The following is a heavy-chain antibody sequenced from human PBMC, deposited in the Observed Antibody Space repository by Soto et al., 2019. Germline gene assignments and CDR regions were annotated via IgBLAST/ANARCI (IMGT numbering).Heavy chain of an antibody. J-gene: IGHJ5*02. CDR2: IYYSGST. D-gene: IGHD6-6*01. Sequence: SETLSLTCTVSGGSISSGGYYWSWIRQHPGKGLEWIGYIYYSGSTYYNPSLKSRVTISVDTSKNKFSLKLSSVTAADTAVYYCARDSRTSSSGTKWLDPWGQRTLGTVSS. V-gene: IGHV4-31*03. CDR3: ARDSRTSSSGTKWLDP. CDR1: GGSISSGGYY.